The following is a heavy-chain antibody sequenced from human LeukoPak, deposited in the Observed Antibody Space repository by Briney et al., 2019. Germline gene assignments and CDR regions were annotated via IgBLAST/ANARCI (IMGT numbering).Heavy chain of an antibody. J-gene: IGHJ4*02. CDR2: IRYDGSNK. CDR3: AKDTQTYYYDSSGYYWGDFDY. V-gene: IGHV3-30*02. D-gene: IGHD3-22*01. Sequence: GGSLRLSYGACGFTFSSYGMHWVRQAPGKGLAWVAFIRYDGSNKYYADYVKGRFTISRDNSKNTLYLQMNSLRAEDTAVYYCAKDTQTYYYDSSGYYWGDFDYWGQGTLVTVSS. CDR1: GFTFSSYG.